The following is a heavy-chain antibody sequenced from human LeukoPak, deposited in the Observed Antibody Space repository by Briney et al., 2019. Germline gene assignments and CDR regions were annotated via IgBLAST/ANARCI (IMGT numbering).Heavy chain of an antibody. CDR2: MSGDGATT. CDR3: ASRGIAVAGTLYY. J-gene: IGHJ4*02. Sequence: PGGSLRLSCAASGFTFSGYGMSWVRQAPGKGLEWVSAMSGDGATTYYADSVKGRFTISRDNSKNTLYLQMNSLRAEDTAVYYCASRGIAVAGTLYYWGQGTLVTVSS. CDR1: GFTFSGYG. D-gene: IGHD6-19*01. V-gene: IGHV3-23*01.